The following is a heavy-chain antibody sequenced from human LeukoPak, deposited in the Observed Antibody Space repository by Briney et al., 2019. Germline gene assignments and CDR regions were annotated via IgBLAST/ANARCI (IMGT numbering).Heavy chain of an antibody. Sequence: PSETLSLNCTVSGGSISSYYWSWIRQPAGKGLEWIGRIYTSGSTNYNPSLKSRVTMSVDTSKNQFSLKLSSVTAADTAVYYCARERPPYGDYAFLHCWGQGTLVTVSS. D-gene: IGHD4-17*01. CDR1: GGSISSYY. CDR3: ARERPPYGDYAFLHC. CDR2: IYTSGST. V-gene: IGHV4-4*07. J-gene: IGHJ4*02.